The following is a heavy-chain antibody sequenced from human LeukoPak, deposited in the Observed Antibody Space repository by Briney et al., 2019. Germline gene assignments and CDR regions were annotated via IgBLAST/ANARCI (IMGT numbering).Heavy chain of an antibody. CDR3: ARGDSSSWPYYYYYYMDV. CDR2: IYSGGST. CDR1: GFTVSSNY. J-gene: IGHJ6*03. Sequence: GGSLRLSCAASGFTVSSNYMSWVRQAPGKGLEWVSIIYSGGSTFYADSVKGRFTISRDNSKNTLYLQMNSLRAEDTAVYYCARGDSSSWPYYYYYYMDVWGKGTTVTVSS. V-gene: IGHV3-53*05. D-gene: IGHD6-13*01.